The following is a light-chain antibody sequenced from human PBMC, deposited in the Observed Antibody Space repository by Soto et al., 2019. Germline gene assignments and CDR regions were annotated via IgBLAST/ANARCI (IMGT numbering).Light chain of an antibody. CDR1: QFVSTN. CDR3: QQFNNWPPLT. J-gene: IGKJ4*01. CDR2: SAS. V-gene: IGKV3-15*01. Sequence: EVVMTQSPATLSVSPGERATLSCRASQFVSTNLAWYQQKPGQAPRLLIYSASTRATGIPARFSGCGSGTEFTLTISSLQSEDSAVYYCQQFNNWPPLTFGGGTKVEIK.